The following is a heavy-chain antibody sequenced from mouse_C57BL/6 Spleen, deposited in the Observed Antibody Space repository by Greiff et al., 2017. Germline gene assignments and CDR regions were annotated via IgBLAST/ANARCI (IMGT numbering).Heavy chain of an antibody. V-gene: IGHV1-80*01. CDR1: GYAFSSYW. J-gene: IGHJ3*01. CDR2: IYPGDGDT. D-gene: IGHD3-2*02. CDR3: ARWGQLRLQAY. Sequence: QVQLKQSGAELVKPGASVKISCKASGYAFSSYWMNWVKQRPGKGLEWIGQIYPGDGDTNYNGKFKGKATLTADKSSSTAYMQLSSLTSEDSAVYFCARWGQLRLQAYWGQGTLVTVSA.